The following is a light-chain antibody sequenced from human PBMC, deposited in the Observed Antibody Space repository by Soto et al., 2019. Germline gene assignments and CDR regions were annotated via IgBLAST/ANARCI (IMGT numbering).Light chain of an antibody. V-gene: IGLV1-47*01. J-gene: IGLJ1*01. Sequence: QSVLTQPPSVSGTPGQRVTISCSGSISNIGSNYVSWFQQLPGTAPKVLSSRNNQRPSGVPDRFSGSKSGTSASLAISGLRSEGESEYYCAAWDGTGRNYVFGTGTKLTVL. CDR2: RNN. CDR3: AAWDGTGRNYV. CDR1: ISNIGSNY.